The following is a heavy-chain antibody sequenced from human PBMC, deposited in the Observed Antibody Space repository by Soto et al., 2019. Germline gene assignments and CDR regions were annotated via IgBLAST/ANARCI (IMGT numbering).Heavy chain of an antibody. Sequence: SETLSLTCSVSGASVSDKTFYWSWLRQSPGKGLEWIGYIYYSGTTNYNPSLKGRFTISVDTSKNQFSLRLNSVTAADTALYYCARTTTVPNTLRSRYYFDYWGQGMWVTVSS. J-gene: IGHJ4*02. CDR1: GASVSDKTFY. D-gene: IGHD4-17*01. V-gene: IGHV4-61*01. CDR2: IYYSGTT. CDR3: ARTTTVPNTLRSRYYFDY.